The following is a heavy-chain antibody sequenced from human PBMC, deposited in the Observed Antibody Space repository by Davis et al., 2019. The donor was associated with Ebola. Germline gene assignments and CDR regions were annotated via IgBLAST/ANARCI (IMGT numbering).Heavy chain of an antibody. D-gene: IGHD3-22*01. Sequence: PGGSLRLSCAASGFTFSDYYMSWIRQAPGKGLEWVSYISSSGSTRYYADSVKGRFTISRDNAKNSLYLQMNSLRDEDTAVYYCARDPHYYDSSAYSRWGQGTLVTVSS. CDR1: GFTFSDYY. CDR3: ARDPHYYDSSAYSR. CDR2: ISSSGSTR. J-gene: IGHJ4*02. V-gene: IGHV3-11*04.